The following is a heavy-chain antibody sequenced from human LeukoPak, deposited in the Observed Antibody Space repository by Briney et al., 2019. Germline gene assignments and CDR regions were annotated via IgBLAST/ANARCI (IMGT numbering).Heavy chain of an antibody. D-gene: IGHD4-23*01. CDR1: GFTFSSYA. V-gene: IGHV3-23*01. CDR3: AREAKGSGGKDY. J-gene: IGHJ4*02. Sequence: LSGGSLRLSCAASGFTFSSYAMSWVRQAPGKGLEWVSAISGSGGSTYYADSVKGRFTISRDNANNSLYLQMNSLTVEDTAVYYCAREAKGSGGKDYWGQGTLVTVSS. CDR2: ISGSGGST.